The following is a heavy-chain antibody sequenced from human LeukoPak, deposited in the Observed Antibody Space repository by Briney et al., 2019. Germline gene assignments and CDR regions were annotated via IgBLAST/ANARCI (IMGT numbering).Heavy chain of an antibody. J-gene: IGHJ4*02. CDR2: INHSGSP. V-gene: IGHV4-34*01. CDR3: AGRNYDSSGSRFDY. D-gene: IGHD3-22*01. CDR1: GGSFSGYY. Sequence: SQTLSLTRAVYGGSFSGYYWSWIRQPPGKGLEWIGEINHSGSPNYNPSLKSQVTISVDTSKNQFSLKLSSVTAADSAVYYCAGRNYDSSGSRFDYGGQGTLVTVSS.